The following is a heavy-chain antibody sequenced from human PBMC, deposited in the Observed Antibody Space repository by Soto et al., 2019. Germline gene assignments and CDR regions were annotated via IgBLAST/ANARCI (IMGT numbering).Heavy chain of an antibody. J-gene: IGHJ5*02. CDR2: INAGNGNT. D-gene: IGHD6-19*01. CDR3: ARVRWIAVEIRWFDP. Sequence: ASVKVSCKASGYTFTSYAMHWVRQAPGQRLEWMGWINAGNGNTKYSQKFQGRVTITRDTSTSTAYMELSSLRSDDTAVYYCARVRWIAVEIRWFDPWGQGTLVTVSS. CDR1: GYTFTSYA. V-gene: IGHV1-3*01.